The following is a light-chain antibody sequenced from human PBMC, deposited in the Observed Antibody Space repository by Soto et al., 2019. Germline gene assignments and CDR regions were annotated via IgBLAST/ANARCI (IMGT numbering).Light chain of an antibody. CDR3: MQSLQLPLT. V-gene: IGKV2D-29*01. CDR2: EVS. J-gene: IGKJ4*01. Sequence: DIVMTQTPLSLSVAPGQPASISCKSSQSLRYSDGKTYLYWYMQKPGQPPQLLISEVSNRFSGVPDRLSGSRSETDFTLKLSRVEAEDVGVYYCMQSLQLPLTFGGGTKVEIK. CDR1: QSLRYSDGKTY.